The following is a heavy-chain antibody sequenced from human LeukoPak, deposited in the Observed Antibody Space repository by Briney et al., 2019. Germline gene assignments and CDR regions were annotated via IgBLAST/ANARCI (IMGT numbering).Heavy chain of an antibody. J-gene: IGHJ5*02. Sequence: GGSLRLSCAASGFTFSSYSMNWVRQAPGKGLEWVSSISSGTNYIYYADSLKGRFTISRDNAKNSLYLQMNGLRAEDTAVYFCARDQGGWFDPWGQGTLVTVSS. V-gene: IGHV3-21*01. CDR2: ISSGTNYI. CDR1: GFTFSSYS. D-gene: IGHD3-16*01. CDR3: ARDQGGWFDP.